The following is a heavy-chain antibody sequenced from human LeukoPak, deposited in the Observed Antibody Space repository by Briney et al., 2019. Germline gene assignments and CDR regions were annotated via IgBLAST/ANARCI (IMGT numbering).Heavy chain of an antibody. J-gene: IGHJ3*02. CDR2: IRQDGSEK. D-gene: IGHD6-25*01. Sequence: GGSLRLSCAASGFTFSRYWMSWVRQAPGKGLEWVANIRQDGSEKHYLDSVKGRITISRDNAKNSLYLQMNSLSVEDTAVYFCARWGSELPDDAFDIWGQGTMVTVSS. V-gene: IGHV3-7*01. CDR3: ARWGSELPDDAFDI. CDR1: GFTFSRYW.